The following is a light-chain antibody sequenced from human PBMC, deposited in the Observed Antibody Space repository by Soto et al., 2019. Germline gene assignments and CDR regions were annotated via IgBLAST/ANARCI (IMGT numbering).Light chain of an antibody. CDR1: SSDVGSYNL. J-gene: IGLJ3*02. CDR2: EVS. CDR3: CSYAGSSTWV. Sequence: QSALTQPGSVSGSPGQAITISGTGTSSDVGSYNLVSWYQQHPGKAPKLMIYEVSKRPSGVSNRFSGSKSGNTASLTISGLQAEHEADYYCCSYAGSSTWVFGGGTKLTV. V-gene: IGLV2-23*02.